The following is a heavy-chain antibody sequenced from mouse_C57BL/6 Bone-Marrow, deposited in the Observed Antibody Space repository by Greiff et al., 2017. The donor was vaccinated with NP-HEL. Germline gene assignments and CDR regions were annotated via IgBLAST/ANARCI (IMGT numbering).Heavy chain of an antibody. Sequence: VQLQQSGPVLVKPGASVKMSCKASGYTFTDYYMNWVKQSHGKSLEWIGVINPYNGGPSYNQKFKGKATLTVENASSTAYRELNSLTSEDSAVYYCVRDYYRGYWGQGALVTVSA. CDR2: INPYNGGP. CDR1: GYTFTDYY. J-gene: IGHJ3*01. V-gene: IGHV1-19*01. CDR3: VRDYYRGY. D-gene: IGHD2-14*01.